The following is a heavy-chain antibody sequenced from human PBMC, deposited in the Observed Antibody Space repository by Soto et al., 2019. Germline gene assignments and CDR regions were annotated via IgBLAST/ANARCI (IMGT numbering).Heavy chain of an antibody. CDR2: ISAYNGNI. CDR1: GYTFTSYG. J-gene: IGHJ4*02. D-gene: IGHD6-19*01. CDR3: ARDLAVGLVDY. Sequence: QVQLVQSGAEVKKPGASVKVSCKASGYTFTSYGISWVRQAPGQGLEWMGWISAYNGNIKYAQKLRGRVTMTTDTSTSTAYMELRGLGSDDTAVYYCARDLAVGLVDYWGQGTLVTVSS. V-gene: IGHV1-18*01.